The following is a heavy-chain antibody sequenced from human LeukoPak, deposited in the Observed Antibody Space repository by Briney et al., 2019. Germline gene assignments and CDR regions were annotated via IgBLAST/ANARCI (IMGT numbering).Heavy chain of an antibody. CDR3: VRNRGSSGYAAFDI. Sequence: SETLSLTCTVSGYSISSGYYWGWIRQPPGKGLEWIGSIYHSGSTYYNPSLKSRVTISVDTSKNQFSLKLNSVTAADTAVYYCVRNRGSSGYAAFDIWGQGTMVTVSS. CDR1: GYSISSGYY. V-gene: IGHV4-38-2*02. CDR2: IYHSGST. J-gene: IGHJ3*02. D-gene: IGHD3-22*01.